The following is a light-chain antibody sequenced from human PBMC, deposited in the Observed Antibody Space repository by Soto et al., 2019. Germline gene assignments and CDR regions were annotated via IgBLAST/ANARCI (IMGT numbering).Light chain of an antibody. CDR2: GAS. J-gene: IGKJ5*01. Sequence: EIVMTQSPATLSVSPGERATLSCRASQSIGNNLGWYQQKPGQAPRLLIYGASTRATGIPARCSGSGSGTEFTLTITSLQSEDSAVYYCQQYNTWTLISFGQGTRLEIK. V-gene: IGKV3-15*01. CDR3: QQYNTWTLIS. CDR1: QSIGNN.